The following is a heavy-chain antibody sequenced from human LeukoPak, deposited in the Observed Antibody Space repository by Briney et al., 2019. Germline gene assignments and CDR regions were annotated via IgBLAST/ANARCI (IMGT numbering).Heavy chain of an antibody. CDR2: IYYSGST. D-gene: IGHD4-17*01. Sequence: SETLSLTCTVSGGSISSGGYYWSWIRQHPGKGLEWIGYIYYSGSTYYNPSLKSRVTISVDTSKNQFSLKLSSVTAADTAVYYCARVDYGDYRFDYWGQGTLVTVSS. J-gene: IGHJ4*02. CDR1: GGSISSGGYY. CDR3: ARVDYGDYRFDY. V-gene: IGHV4-31*03.